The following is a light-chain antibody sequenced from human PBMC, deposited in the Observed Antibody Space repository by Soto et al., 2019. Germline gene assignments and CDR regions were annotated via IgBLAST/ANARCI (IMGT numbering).Light chain of an antibody. CDR2: GXS. J-gene: IGKJ5*01. Sequence: IVWKQSPGPLSLSQGERATLSXRASHSVSRSYLAWYQQEPGXPPRVXXYGXSSSANGSPDRLSGSGSGTDFTRTISRLEPEDCAWFYCQHYEMVTSTFGQGTRLEIK. CDR1: HSVSRSY. V-gene: IGKV3-20*01. CDR3: QHYEMVTST.